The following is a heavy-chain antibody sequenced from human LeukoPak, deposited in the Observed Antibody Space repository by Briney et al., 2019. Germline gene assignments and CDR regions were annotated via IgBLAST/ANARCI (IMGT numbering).Heavy chain of an antibody. J-gene: IGHJ4*02. CDR2: MNPNSGNT. CDR1: RYTFTSYD. D-gene: IGHD6-6*01. V-gene: IGHV1-8*03. Sequence: ASVKVSCKASRYTFTSYDINWVRQATGQGLEWMGWMNPNSGNTGYAQKFQGRVTITRNTSISTAYMELSSLRSEDTAVYYCARSAVISSAWVDYWGQGTLVTVSS. CDR3: ARSAVISSAWVDY.